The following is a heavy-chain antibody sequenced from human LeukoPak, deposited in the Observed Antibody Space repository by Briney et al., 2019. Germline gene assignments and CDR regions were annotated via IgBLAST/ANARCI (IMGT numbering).Heavy chain of an antibody. J-gene: IGHJ5*01. D-gene: IGHD1-26*01. CDR1: GLTVSGNY. V-gene: IGHV3-53*01. CDR2: LYSDGGT. CDR3: ARDKVVGPTKFDS. Sequence: GGSLRLSCAAFGLTVSGNYMSWVRQAPGKGLEWVSVLYSDGGTYYADSVKGRFTISRDNAKNSVYPHMNSLRAEDTAVYYCARDKVVGPTKFDSWGQGTLVTVSS.